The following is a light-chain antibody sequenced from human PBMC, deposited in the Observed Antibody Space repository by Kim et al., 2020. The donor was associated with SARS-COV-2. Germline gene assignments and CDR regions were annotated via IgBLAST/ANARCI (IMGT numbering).Light chain of an antibody. J-gene: IGKJ1*01. V-gene: IGKV3-15*01. CDR3: QQYNNWPET. CDR2: GAS. CDR1: QSGASK. Sequence: VTPGERHSLCCRASQSGASKVAWYKHNPGQAPRLLVFGASTRATGVPARFSGSGSGTDFTLTISSLQSEDFAVYYCQQYNNWPETFGQGTKLEI.